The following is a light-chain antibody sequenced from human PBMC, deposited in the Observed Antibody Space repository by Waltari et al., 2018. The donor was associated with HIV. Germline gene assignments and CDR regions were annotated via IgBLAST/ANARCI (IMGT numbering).Light chain of an antibody. V-gene: IGLV1-44*01. CDR3: AAWDDSLNGL. J-gene: IGLJ2*01. CDR1: GLNIGSNS. CDR2: NNN. Sequence: QSVLIQPPSASGTPGQRVTISCSGRGLNIGSNSVTWYQLLPGAAPRLLIYNNNQRPSGVPDRFSGSKSGTSASLAISGLQSEDEADYYCAAWDDSLNGLFGGGTKLTVL.